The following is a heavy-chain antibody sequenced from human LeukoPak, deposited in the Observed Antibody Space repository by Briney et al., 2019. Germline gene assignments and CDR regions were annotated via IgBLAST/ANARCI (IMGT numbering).Heavy chain of an antibody. CDR1: GFTFSSYG. D-gene: IGHD2-2*01. V-gene: IGHV3-30*02. J-gene: IGHJ4*02. CDR2: IRYDGSNK. CDR3: AKDRAAIVVVPAAIGEIDY. Sequence: TGGSLRLSCAASGFTFSSYGMHWVRQAPGKGLEWVAFIRYDGSNKYYADSVKGRFTISRDNSKNTLYLQMNSLRAEDTAVYYCAKDRAAIVVVPAAIGEIDYWGQGTLVTVSS.